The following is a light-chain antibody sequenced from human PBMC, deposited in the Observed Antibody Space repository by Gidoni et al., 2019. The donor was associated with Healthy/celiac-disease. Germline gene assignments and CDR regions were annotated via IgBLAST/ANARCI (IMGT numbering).Light chain of an antibody. CDR1: SSDVGSYNL. V-gene: IGLV2-23*02. CDR3: CSYAGSSIL. J-gene: IGLJ2*01. CDR2: EVS. Sequence: QSALTQPAHVSGSPGQSITISCTGTSSDVGSYNLVSWYQQHPGKAPKLMIYEVSKRPSGVSNRFSGSKSGNTASLTISGLQAEDEAEYYCCSYAGSSILFGGGTKLTVL.